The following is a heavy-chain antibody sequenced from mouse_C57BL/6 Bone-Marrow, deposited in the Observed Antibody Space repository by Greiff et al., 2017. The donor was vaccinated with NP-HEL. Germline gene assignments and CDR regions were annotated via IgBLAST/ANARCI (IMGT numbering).Heavy chain of an antibody. J-gene: IGHJ4*01. CDR3: TPLLRYHYYAMDY. D-gene: IGHD1-1*01. CDR2: IDPENGDT. Sequence: VQLQQSGAELVRPGASVKLSCTASGFNIKDDYMHWVKQRPEQGLEWIGWIDPENGDTEYASKFQGKATITADTSSTTAYLQLSSLTSEDTAVYYCTPLLRYHYYAMDYWGQGTSVTVSS. CDR1: GFNIKDDY. V-gene: IGHV14-4*01.